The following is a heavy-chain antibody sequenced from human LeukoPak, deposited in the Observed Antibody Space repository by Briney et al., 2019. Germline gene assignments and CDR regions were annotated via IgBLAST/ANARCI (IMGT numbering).Heavy chain of an antibody. CDR3: ATQIAARVVYIYFDY. J-gene: IGHJ4*02. V-gene: IGHV4-39*07. CDR2: IYYSGST. Sequence: SETLSLTCTVSGGSISSSSYYWGWIRQPPGKGLEWIGSIYYSGSTYYNPSLKSRVTISVDTYKNQFSLKLSSVTAADTAVYYCATQIAARVVYIYFDYWGQGTLVTVSS. CDR1: GGSISSSSYY. D-gene: IGHD6-6*01.